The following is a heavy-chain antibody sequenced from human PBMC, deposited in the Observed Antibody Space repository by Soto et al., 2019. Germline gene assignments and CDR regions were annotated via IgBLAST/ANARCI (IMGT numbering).Heavy chain of an antibody. J-gene: IGHJ3*02. CDR1: GFTFSSYA. CDR3: ARAEQIVVVPAALPGKLFDI. CDR2: ISYDGSNK. V-gene: IGHV3-30-3*01. Sequence: QVQLVESGGGVVQPGRSLRLSCAASGFTFSSYAMHWVRQAPGKGLEWVAVISYDGSNKYYADSVKGRFTISRDNSKNTLYLQKNSLRAEDTAVYYCARAEQIVVVPAALPGKLFDIWGQGTMVTVSS. D-gene: IGHD2-2*01.